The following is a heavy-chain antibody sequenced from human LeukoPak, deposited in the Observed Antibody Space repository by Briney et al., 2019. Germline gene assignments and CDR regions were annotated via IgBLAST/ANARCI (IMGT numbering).Heavy chain of an antibody. J-gene: IGHJ4*02. V-gene: IGHV4-39*07. CDR2: IFYSGST. Sequence: SETLSLICSVSSGSISSRSYYWGWIRQPPGKGLEWIGSIFYSGSTYYNPSLKSRVTISVDMSKNQFSLKLSSVTAADTAVYYCARDQPYCSSTSCAFDYWGQGTLVTVSS. D-gene: IGHD2-2*01. CDR1: SGSISSRSYY. CDR3: ARDQPYCSSTSCAFDY.